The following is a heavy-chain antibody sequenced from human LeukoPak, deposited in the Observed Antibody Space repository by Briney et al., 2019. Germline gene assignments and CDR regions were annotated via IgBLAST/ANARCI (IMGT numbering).Heavy chain of an antibody. CDR3: ARGSGYSSSWYNPYYFDY. D-gene: IGHD6-13*01. Sequence: PSETLSLTCTVSGGSISSYYWSWLRQPPGKGLEWIGYIYYSGSTNYNPSLKSRVTISVDTSKNQFSLKLSSVTAADTAVYYCARGSGYSSSWYNPYYFDYWGQGTLVTVSS. J-gene: IGHJ4*02. CDR1: GGSISSYY. V-gene: IGHV4-59*01. CDR2: IYYSGST.